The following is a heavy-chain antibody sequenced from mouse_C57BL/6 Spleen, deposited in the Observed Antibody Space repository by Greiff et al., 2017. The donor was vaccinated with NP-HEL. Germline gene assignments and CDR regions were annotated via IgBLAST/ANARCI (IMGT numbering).Heavy chain of an antibody. CDR3: TRDEGDYDGSWFAY. J-gene: IGHJ3*01. D-gene: IGHD2-4*01. Sequence: EVQGVESGEGLVKPGGSLKLSCAASGFTFSSYAMSWVRQTPEKRLEWVAYISSGGDYIYYADTVKGRFTIARDNARNTLYLQMSSLKSEDTAMYYCTRDEGDYDGSWFAYWGQGTLVTVSA. V-gene: IGHV5-9-1*02. CDR2: ISSGGDYI. CDR1: GFTFSSYA.